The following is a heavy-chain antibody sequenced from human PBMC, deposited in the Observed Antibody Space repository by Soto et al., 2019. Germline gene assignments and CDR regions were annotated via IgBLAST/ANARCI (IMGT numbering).Heavy chain of an antibody. Sequence: GGSLRLSCVASGSTFSSDVMSWVRQAPGKGLEWVSGISGGTTYYADSVKGRFTISRDNFKNTLFLQMNSLRAEDTAVYYCAKRDVAGRVQILQFLIDSWGQGTLVTVSS. V-gene: IGHV3-23*01. CDR3: AKRDVAGRVQILQFLIDS. D-gene: IGHD2-8*01. CDR1: GSTFSSDV. J-gene: IGHJ4*02. CDR2: ISGGTT.